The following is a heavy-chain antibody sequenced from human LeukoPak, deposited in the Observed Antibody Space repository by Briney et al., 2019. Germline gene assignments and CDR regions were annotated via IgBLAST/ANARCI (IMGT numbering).Heavy chain of an antibody. D-gene: IGHD5-12*01. Sequence: GGSLRLSCAASGFTFSSYAMSWVRQALGKGLEWVSAISGSGGSTYYADSVKGRFTISRDNSKNTLYLQMNSLRAEDTAVYYCAKDYTGATTHFDYWGQGTLVTVSP. V-gene: IGHV3-23*01. CDR2: ISGSGGST. J-gene: IGHJ4*02. CDR3: AKDYTGATTHFDY. CDR1: GFTFSSYA.